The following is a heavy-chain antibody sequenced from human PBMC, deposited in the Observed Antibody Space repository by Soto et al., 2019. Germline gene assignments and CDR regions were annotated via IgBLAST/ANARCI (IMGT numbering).Heavy chain of an antibody. CDR1: GGSGISGSYC. CDR3: ARDVDADFRTDFDY. V-gene: IGHV4-61*01. D-gene: IGHD4-17*01. Sequence: SETLSLTCTVSGGSGISGSYCWSWIRQPPGKGLEWIGYIYYSGSTNYNPSLKSRVTISVDTSKNQFSLKLSSVTAEDTALYYCARDVDADFRTDFDYWGRGTLVTVSS. J-gene: IGHJ4*02. CDR2: IYYSGST.